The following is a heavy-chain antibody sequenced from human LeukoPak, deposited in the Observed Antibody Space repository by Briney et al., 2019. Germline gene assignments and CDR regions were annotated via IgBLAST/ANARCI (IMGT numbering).Heavy chain of an antibody. J-gene: IGHJ4*02. Sequence: GGSLRLSCAASGFTFSSYSMNWVRQAPGKGLEWVSSISSSSSYIYYADSVKGRFTISRDNAKNSLYLQMNSLRAEDTAVYYCARAPRSSGWYFDYWGQGTLVTVSS. CDR3: ARAPRSSGWYFDY. V-gene: IGHV3-21*01. CDR2: ISSSSSYI. D-gene: IGHD6-19*01. CDR1: GFTFSSYS.